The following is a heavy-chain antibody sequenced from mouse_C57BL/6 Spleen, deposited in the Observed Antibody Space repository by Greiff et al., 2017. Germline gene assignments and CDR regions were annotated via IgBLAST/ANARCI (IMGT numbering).Heavy chain of an antibody. Sequence: QVQLQQPGAELVKPGASVKLSCKASGYTFTSYWMHWVKQRPGQGLEWIGMIHPNSGSTNYNEKFKSKATLTVDKSSSTAYMQLSSLTSEDSAVYYCAIPVATVVATRYAMDYWGQGTAVTVSS. CDR1: GYTFTSYW. CDR3: AIPVATVVATRYAMDY. CDR2: IHPNSGST. D-gene: IGHD1-1*01. J-gene: IGHJ4*01. V-gene: IGHV1-64*01.